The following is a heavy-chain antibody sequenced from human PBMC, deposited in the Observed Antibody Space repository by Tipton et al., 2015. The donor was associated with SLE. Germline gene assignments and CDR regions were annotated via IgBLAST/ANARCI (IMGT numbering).Heavy chain of an antibody. D-gene: IGHD3-22*01. Sequence: TLSLTCAVSGGSISSDGYSWSWIRQPPGKGLEWIGYIYHSGSSYYNPSLKSRVTISVDRSKNQFSLKLTSVTAADTALYYCARCPYYYDSSGYFDYWGQGTLVTVSS. V-gene: IGHV4-30-2*01. J-gene: IGHJ4*02. CDR2: IYHSGSS. CDR3: ARCPYYYDSSGYFDY. CDR1: GGSISSDGYS.